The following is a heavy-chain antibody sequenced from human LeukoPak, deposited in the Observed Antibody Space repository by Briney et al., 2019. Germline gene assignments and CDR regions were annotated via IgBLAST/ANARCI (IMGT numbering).Heavy chain of an antibody. CDR1: TFTFSRYG. D-gene: IGHD6-13*01. CDR2: IWYDGNDK. Sequence: EGSLRLSCAASTFTFSRYGIHWVRQAPGKGLEWVAVIWYDGNDKYYGDSVKGRFTISRDNSKNTLYLQMNRLRAEDTAVYYCARSLGGSSRYWGAFDIWGQGTMVIVSS. V-gene: IGHV3-33*01. CDR3: ARSLGGSSRYWGAFDI. J-gene: IGHJ3*02.